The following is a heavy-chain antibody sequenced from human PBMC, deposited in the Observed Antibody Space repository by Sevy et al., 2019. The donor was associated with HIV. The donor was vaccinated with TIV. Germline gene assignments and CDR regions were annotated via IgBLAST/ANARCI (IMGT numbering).Heavy chain of an antibody. CDR1: GFTFSSYS. V-gene: IGHV3-48*02. J-gene: IGHJ4*02. Sequence: GGSLRLSCAASGFTFSSYSMNWVRQAPGKGLEWVSYISSSSSTIYYADSVKGRFTISRDNAKNSLYLQMNSLRDEDTAVYYCARDPRGIITMIRGVFDYRGQGTLVTVSS. CDR3: ARDPRGIITMIRGVFDY. D-gene: IGHD3-10*01. CDR2: ISSSSSTI.